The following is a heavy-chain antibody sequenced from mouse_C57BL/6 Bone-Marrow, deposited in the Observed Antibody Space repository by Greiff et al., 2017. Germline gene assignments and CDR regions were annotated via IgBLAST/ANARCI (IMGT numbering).Heavy chain of an antibody. D-gene: IGHD1-1*01. V-gene: IGHV1-81*01. CDR3: ARLELLAMDY. Sequence: LVESGAELARPGASVKLSCKASGYTFTSYGISWVKQRTGQGLEWIGEIYPRSGNTYYNEKFKGKATLTADKSSSTAYMELRSLTSEDSAVDFCARLELLAMDYWGQGTSVTVSS. CDR2: IYPRSGNT. CDR1: GYTFTSYG. J-gene: IGHJ4*01.